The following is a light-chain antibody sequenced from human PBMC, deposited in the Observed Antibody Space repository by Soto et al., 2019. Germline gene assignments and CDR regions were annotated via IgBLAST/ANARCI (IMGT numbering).Light chain of an antibody. CDR1: ESISKW. CDR3: QQYNSYPTT. V-gene: IGKV1-5*03. J-gene: IGKJ1*01. CDR2: KAS. Sequence: DIQMTQSPSTLSASVGDRVTITCRASESISKWVAWYQQKPGKAPKVLIYKASSLDSGVPSRFSGSASGTEFTLTIGYLQPDDFATYYCQQYNSYPTTFGQGTKVEIK.